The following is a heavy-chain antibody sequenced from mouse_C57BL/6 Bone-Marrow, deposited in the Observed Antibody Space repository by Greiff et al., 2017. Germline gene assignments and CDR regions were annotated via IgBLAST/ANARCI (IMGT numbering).Heavy chain of an antibody. Sequence: EAKLMESGGGLVKPGGSLKLSCAASGFTFSDYGMHWVRQAPEKGLEWVAYISSGSSTIYYAAKVKGRFTISRDNAKNTLFLQMTSLRSEDTAMYYCARNYYGGYWGQGTTLTVSS. V-gene: IGHV5-17*01. CDR3: ARNYYGGY. J-gene: IGHJ2*01. CDR1: GFTFSDYG. D-gene: IGHD1-1*01. CDR2: ISSGSSTI.